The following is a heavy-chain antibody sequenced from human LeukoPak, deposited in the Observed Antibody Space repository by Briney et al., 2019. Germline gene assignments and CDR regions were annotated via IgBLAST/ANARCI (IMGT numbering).Heavy chain of an antibody. V-gene: IGHV3-23*01. CDR1: GFTFSTYA. J-gene: IGHJ4*02. Sequence: GGALRLSCAGSGFTFSTYAMNWGRQAPGKGVEGGSSITGSGRDTYYAGSVKGRITISRDNSRNTLYLQMNSLRAEDTALYYCAKGTLGSCSGATCYDFDNWGQGTLVTVSS. D-gene: IGHD2-2*01. CDR2: ITGSGRDT. CDR3: AKGTLGSCSGATCYDFDN.